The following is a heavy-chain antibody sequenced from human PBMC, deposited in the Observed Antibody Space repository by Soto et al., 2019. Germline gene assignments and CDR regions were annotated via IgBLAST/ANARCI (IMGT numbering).Heavy chain of an antibody. CDR3: AQTTSRTGDLSLSGYHSYCLDV. V-gene: IGHV3-23*01. CDR2: IARRGGST. D-gene: IGHD3-16*02. CDR1: GFTFNFYA. Sequence: PGGSLRLSCAASGFTFNFYAMNWVRQAPGKGQEWVSAIARRGGSTYYADSVKGRFTLSRDKSKNTLYVQMNSLRVEDTAVYYCAQTTSRTGDLSLSGYHSYCLDVWGRGATVTVAS. J-gene: IGHJ6*02.